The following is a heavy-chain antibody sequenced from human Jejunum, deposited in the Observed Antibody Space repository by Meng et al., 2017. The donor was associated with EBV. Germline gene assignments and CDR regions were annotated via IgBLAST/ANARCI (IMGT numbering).Heavy chain of an antibody. J-gene: IGHJ4*02. V-gene: IGHV7-4-1*02. CDR1: GYSFTAYY. Sequence: QVQVVQSGAEVKKPGASVKVSCKASGYSFTAYYIHWVRQAPGQGLEWMGWINTNTGNPTYAQGFTGGIVFSLDTSVNTAYLQISSLKAEDTAVYYCARGGESWYDDDYWGQGTRVTVSS. D-gene: IGHD6-13*01. CDR2: INTNTGNP. CDR3: ARGGESWYDDDY.